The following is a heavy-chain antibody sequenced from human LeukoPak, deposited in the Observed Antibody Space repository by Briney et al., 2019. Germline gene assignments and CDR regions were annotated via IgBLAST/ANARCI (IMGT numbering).Heavy chain of an antibody. V-gene: IGHV4-31*03. CDR1: GGSISSGGYY. CDR3: ARGYCSGGSCYPVYYFDY. Sequence: SSQTLSLTCTVSGGSISSGGYYWSWIRQHPGKGLEWIGYIYYSGSTYYNPSLKSRVTISVDTSKNQFSLKLSSVTAADTAVYYCARGYCSGGSCYPVYYFDYWGQGTLATVSS. J-gene: IGHJ4*02. D-gene: IGHD2-15*01. CDR2: IYYSGST.